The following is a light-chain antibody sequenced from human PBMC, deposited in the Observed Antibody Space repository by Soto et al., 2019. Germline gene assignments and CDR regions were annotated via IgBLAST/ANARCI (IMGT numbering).Light chain of an antibody. CDR3: QQYNGWPGT. CDR2: GAS. Sequence: EIVMTQSPATLSVSPGERATLSCRASQSVRSNLAWYQQKPGQASRLLIYGASTRATGIPARFSGSGSGTEFTLTISSLQSEDFAVYYCQQYNGWPGTFGHGTKV. V-gene: IGKV3-15*01. J-gene: IGKJ1*01. CDR1: QSVRSN.